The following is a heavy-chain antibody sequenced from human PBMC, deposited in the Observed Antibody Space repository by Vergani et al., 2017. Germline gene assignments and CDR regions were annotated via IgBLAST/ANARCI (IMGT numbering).Heavy chain of an antibody. CDR2: VLFDGSNE. Sequence: QVQLVQSGGGVVQPGGSLRLSCVASGFTFNRYGMQWVRQAPGKELEWVAYVLFDGSNEYYADSVKGRFIVSRDNSNDALYLQMNSLRTDDTAVYYCARDLAYCHEGSCSLWGQGSVVTVSS. D-gene: IGHD2-15*01. J-gene: IGHJ4*02. CDR1: GFTFNRYG. CDR3: ARDLAYCHEGSCSL. V-gene: IGHV3-30*02.